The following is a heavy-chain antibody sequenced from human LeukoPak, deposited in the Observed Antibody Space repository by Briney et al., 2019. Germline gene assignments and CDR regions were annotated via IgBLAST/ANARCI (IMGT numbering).Heavy chain of an antibody. CDR1: GFTFNNYG. D-gene: IGHD2-21*02. CDR3: AKDWAPYCGGDCYFNY. Sequence: GGSLRLSCAASGFTFNNYGMHWVRQAPGKGLEGVAVISYDGSNKNYADSVKGRFTISRDSSKNTVYLQMNSLRVEDTAVYYCAKDWAPYCGGDCYFNYWGQGTLVTVSS. CDR2: ISYDGSNK. J-gene: IGHJ4*02. V-gene: IGHV3-30*18.